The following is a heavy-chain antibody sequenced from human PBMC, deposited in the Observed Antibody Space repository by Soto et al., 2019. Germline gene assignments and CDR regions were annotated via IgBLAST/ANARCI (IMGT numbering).Heavy chain of an antibody. CDR2: ISGSGGST. D-gene: IGHD6-6*01. V-gene: IGHV3-23*01. J-gene: IGHJ4*02. Sequence: LRLSCAASGFTFSSYAMSWVRQAPGKGLEWVSAISGSGGSTYYADSVKGRFTISRDNSKNTLYLQMNSLRAEDTAVYYCAKDSSRIAARPEYFDYWGQGTLVTVSS. CDR1: GFTFSSYA. CDR3: AKDSSRIAARPEYFDY.